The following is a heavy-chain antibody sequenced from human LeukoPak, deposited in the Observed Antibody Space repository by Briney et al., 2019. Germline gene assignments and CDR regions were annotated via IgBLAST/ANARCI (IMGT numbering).Heavy chain of an antibody. CDR3: ARDLYCSSTSCTDAFDI. CDR2: ISYSSSYI. J-gene: IGHJ3*02. V-gene: IGHV3-21*01. CDR1: GFTFDDYA. Sequence: GGSLRLSCAASGFTFDDYAMHWVRQAPGKGLEWVSSISYSSSYIYYADSVKGRFTISRDNAKNSLYLQMNSLRAEDTAVYYCARDLYCSSTSCTDAFDIWGQGTLVTASS. D-gene: IGHD2-2*01.